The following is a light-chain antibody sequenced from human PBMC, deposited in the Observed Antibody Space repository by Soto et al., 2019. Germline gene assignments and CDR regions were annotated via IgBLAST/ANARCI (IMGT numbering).Light chain of an antibody. CDR1: QSVSSSQ. CDR2: GAS. Sequence: EIVLTQSPGTLSLSPGESATLSCRASQSVSSSQVAWYQLKPGQAPRLLIYGASSRATGIPDRFSGVGSETDFTLTISRLEPEDFAVYYCQQYATSPHTVGQGTKLEIK. CDR3: QQYATSPHT. J-gene: IGKJ2*01. V-gene: IGKV3-20*01.